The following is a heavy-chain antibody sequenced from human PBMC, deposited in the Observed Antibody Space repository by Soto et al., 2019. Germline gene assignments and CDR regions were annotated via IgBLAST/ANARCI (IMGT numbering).Heavy chain of an antibody. Sequence: ASVKVSCKASGYTFTSYYMHWVRQAPGQGLEWMGIINPSGGSTSYAQKFQGRVTMTRDTSASTAYMELSSLRSEDTAVYYCARDLAFGLSDYWGQGTLVTVSS. CDR3: ARDLAFGLSDY. CDR2: INPSGGST. CDR1: GYTFTSYY. V-gene: IGHV1-46*01. D-gene: IGHD3-10*01. J-gene: IGHJ4*02.